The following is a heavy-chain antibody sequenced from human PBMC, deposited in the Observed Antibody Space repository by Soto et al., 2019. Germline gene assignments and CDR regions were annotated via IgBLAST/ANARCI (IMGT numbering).Heavy chain of an antibody. V-gene: IGHV1-69*01. Sequence: QVQLVQSGAEVKKPGSSVKVSCKASGGTFSSYAISWVRQAPGQGLEWMGGIIPIFGTANYAQKFQGRVPITADESTSTAYMELGSLRSEDTGVYYCARDPSRGGYYYYGMDVWGPGTTVTVSS. CDR3: ARDPSRGGYYYYGMDV. J-gene: IGHJ6*02. CDR2: IIPIFGTA. D-gene: IGHD3-10*01. CDR1: GGTFSSYA.